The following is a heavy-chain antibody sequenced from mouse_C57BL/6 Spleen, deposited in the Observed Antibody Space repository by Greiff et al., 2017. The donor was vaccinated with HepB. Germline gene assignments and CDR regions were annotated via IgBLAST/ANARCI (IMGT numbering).Heavy chain of an antibody. CDR1: GYTFTDYE. D-gene: IGHD1-1*01. J-gene: IGHJ1*03. V-gene: IGHV1-15*01. CDR3: TRWGSFGSSYCGYFDV. Sequence: QVQLQQSGAELVRPGASVTLSCKASGYTFTDYEMHWVKQTPVHGLEWIGAIDPETGGTAYNQKFKGKAILTADKSSSTAYMELRSLTSEDSAVYYCTRWGSFGSSYCGYFDVWGTGTTVTVSS. CDR2: IDPETGGT.